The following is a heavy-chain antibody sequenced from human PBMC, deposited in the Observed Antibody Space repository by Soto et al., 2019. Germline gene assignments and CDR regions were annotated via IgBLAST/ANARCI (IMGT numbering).Heavy chain of an antibody. Sequence: PGGSLRLSCAASGFIFSSYWMHWVRQAPGKGLVWVSRINSDGSSTSYADSVKGRFTISRDNTKNTLYLQMNSLSAEDTAVYYCARGWLQWPFDYWGQGTLVTVSS. CDR3: ARGWLQWPFDY. J-gene: IGHJ4*02. CDR2: INSDGSST. D-gene: IGHD5-12*01. V-gene: IGHV3-74*01. CDR1: GFIFSSYW.